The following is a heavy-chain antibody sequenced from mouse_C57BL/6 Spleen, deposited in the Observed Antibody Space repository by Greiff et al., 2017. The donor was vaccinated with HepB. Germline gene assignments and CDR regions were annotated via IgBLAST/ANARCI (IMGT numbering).Heavy chain of an antibody. J-gene: IGHJ2*01. V-gene: IGHV1-76*01. CDR3: ARGYDDGDY. D-gene: IGHD2-2*01. CDR1: GYTFTDYY. Sequence: QVQLQQSGAELVRPGASVKLSCKASGYTFTDYYINWVKQRPGQGLEWIARIYPGSGNTYYNEKFKGKATLTAEKSSSTAYMQLSSLTSEDSAVYFCARGYDDGDYWGQGTTLTVSS. CDR2: IYPGSGNT.